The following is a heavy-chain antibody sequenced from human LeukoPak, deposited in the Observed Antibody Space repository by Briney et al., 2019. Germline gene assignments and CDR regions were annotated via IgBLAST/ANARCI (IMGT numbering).Heavy chain of an antibody. CDR2: MYSSGST. V-gene: IGHV3-53*01. CDR1: GFNISSNY. CDR3: ARASGGSAWFDP. J-gene: IGHJ5*02. Sequence: GGSLRLSCAASGFNISSNYMNWVRQAPGKGLEWVSVMYSSGSTYYADSVKGRFTISRDNSKNTLYLQMNSLRAGDTAVYYCARASGGSAWFDPWGQGTLVTVSS.